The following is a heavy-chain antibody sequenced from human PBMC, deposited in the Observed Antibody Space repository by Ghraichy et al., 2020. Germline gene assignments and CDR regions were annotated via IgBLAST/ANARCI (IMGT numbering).Heavy chain of an antibody. J-gene: IGHJ6*02. CDR1: GFTFSSYA. D-gene: IGHD5-18*01. CDR3: AKSGYSYGYTYYYYYYGMAV. CDR2: ISGSGGST. V-gene: IGHV3-23*01. Sequence: GALRLSCAASGFTFSSYAMSWVRHAPGKGLEWVSAISGSGGSTYYADSVKGRFTISRDNSKNTLYLQMNSLRAEDTAVYYCAKSGYSYGYTYYYYYYGMAVWCQGTTVTFSS.